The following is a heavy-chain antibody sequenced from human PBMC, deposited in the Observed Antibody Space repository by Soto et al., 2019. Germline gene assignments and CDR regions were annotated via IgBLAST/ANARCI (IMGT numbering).Heavy chain of an antibody. D-gene: IGHD2-8*01. Sequence: LSLTCTVSGGSISSYYWSWIRQHPGKGLEWIGYIYYSGSTYYNPSLKSRLTISIDTSQNQFSLKLSSVTAADTAVYYCARVSCTNGACYTPSYFDYWGQGTLVTVSS. CDR3: ARVSCTNGACYTPSYFDY. J-gene: IGHJ4*02. V-gene: IGHV4-31*03. CDR1: GGSISSYY. CDR2: IYYSGST.